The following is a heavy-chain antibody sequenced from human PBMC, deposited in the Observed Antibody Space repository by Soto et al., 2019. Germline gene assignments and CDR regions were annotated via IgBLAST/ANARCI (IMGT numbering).Heavy chain of an antibody. CDR3: ARGLTGYGSAWYDKPLGR. CDR2: ISYDGAVK. J-gene: IGHJ1*01. D-gene: IGHD6-19*01. Sequence: PGGSLRLSCVASNFFFGSYTMHWVRQAPGKGLEWVALISYDGAVKEYADFAKGRFAVSRDNSKDTLFLQMDSLRPADTGLYDCARGLTGYGSAWYDKPLGRWGRGTLVTVAS. CDR1: NFFFGSYT. V-gene: IGHV3-30*03.